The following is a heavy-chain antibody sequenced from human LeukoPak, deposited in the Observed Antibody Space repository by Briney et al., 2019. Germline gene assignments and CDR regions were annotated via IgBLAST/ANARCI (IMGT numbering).Heavy chain of an antibody. J-gene: IGHJ4*02. D-gene: IGHD3-10*01. Sequence: GESLKISCKGSGYSFTSYWIGWVRPMPGKGLEWMGIIYPGDSDTRYSPSFQGQVTISADKSISTAYLQWSSLKASDTAMYYCARTPSVPGYYGSGSYYNPNDYWGQGTLVTVSS. CDR3: ARTPSVPGYYGSGSYYNPNDY. CDR2: IYPGDSDT. V-gene: IGHV5-51*01. CDR1: GYSFTSYW.